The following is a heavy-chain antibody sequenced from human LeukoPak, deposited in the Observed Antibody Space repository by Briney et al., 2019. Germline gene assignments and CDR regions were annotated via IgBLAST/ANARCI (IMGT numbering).Heavy chain of an antibody. CDR1: GFTFSSYS. D-gene: IGHD4-17*01. CDR3: ARDGYGDYENY. Sequence: PGGSLRLCCAASGFTFSSYSMNWVRQAPGKGLELVSSISSSSSYIYYADSVKGRFTISRDNAKNSLYLQMNSLRAEDTAVYYCARDGYGDYENYWGQGTLVTVSS. CDR2: ISSSSSYI. J-gene: IGHJ4*02. V-gene: IGHV3-21*01.